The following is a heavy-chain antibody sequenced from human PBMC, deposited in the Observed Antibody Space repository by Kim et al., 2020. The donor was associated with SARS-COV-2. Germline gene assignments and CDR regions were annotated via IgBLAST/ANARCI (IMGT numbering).Heavy chain of an antibody. V-gene: IGHV5-51*01. CDR3: ARSAGPYDYYFDY. D-gene: IGHD3-16*01. Sequence: RYSPSFQGQGTISADKSTTTAYLQWSSLKAADTAMYYCARSAGPYDYYFDYWGQGTLVTVSS. J-gene: IGHJ4*02.